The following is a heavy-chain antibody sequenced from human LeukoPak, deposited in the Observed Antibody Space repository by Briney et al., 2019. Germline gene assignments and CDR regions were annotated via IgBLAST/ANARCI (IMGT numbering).Heavy chain of an antibody. CDR2: IFSVGSGGST. CDR3: ASDRDSSTWSYY. Sequence: PGGSLRLSCAASGLTVSAYYMTWVRQAPGKGLEWVSGIFSVGSGGSTYYADSVKGRFTISRDNSKNTLYLQMSSLRAEDTAVYYCASDRDSSTWSYYWGQGALVTVSS. V-gene: IGHV3-53*01. D-gene: IGHD6-13*01. J-gene: IGHJ4*02. CDR1: GLTVSAYY.